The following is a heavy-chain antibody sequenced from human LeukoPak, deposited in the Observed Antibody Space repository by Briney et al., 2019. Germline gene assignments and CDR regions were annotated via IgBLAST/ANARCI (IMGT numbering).Heavy chain of an antibody. V-gene: IGHV3-30-3*01. J-gene: IGHJ4*02. CDR2: ISYDGSNK. CDR3: ARYSSGWDALDY. CDR1: GFTFSSYA. Sequence: GRSLRLSCAASGFTFSSYAMHWVRQAPGKGLEWVAVISYDGSNKYYADSVKGRFTISRDNSKNTLYLQMNSLRAEDTAVYYCARYSSGWDALDYWGQGTLVTVSS. D-gene: IGHD6-19*01.